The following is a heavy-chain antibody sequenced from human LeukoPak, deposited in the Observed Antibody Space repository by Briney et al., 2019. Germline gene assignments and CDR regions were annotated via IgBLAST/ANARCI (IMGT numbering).Heavy chain of an antibody. CDR3: TRRPGLGIHLRYQFDYYFDY. V-gene: IGHV3-49*04. J-gene: IGHJ4*02. D-gene: IGHD2-2*01. CDR2: IRSKAYGGTT. Sequence: GGSLRLSCTASGFTFGDYAKSWVRQAPGKGLEWVGFIRSKAYGGTTEYAASVKGRFTISRDDSKSIAYLQMNSLKTEDTAVYYCTRRPGLGIHLRYQFDYYFDYWGQGTLVTVSS. CDR1: GFTFGDYA.